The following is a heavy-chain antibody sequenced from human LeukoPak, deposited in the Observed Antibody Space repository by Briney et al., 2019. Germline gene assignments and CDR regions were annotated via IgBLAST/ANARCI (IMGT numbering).Heavy chain of an antibody. Sequence: PGGSLRLSCATSGFTFSSYGMHWVRQAPGKGLEWVAFTRYDGSNKYYADSVKGRFAISRDNSKNTLYLQMNSLRAEDTAVYYCARVAGSGSPLGHFDYWGQGTLVTVSS. V-gene: IGHV3-30*02. CDR1: GFTFSSYG. CDR3: ARVAGSGSPLGHFDY. CDR2: TRYDGSNK. D-gene: IGHD3-10*01. J-gene: IGHJ4*02.